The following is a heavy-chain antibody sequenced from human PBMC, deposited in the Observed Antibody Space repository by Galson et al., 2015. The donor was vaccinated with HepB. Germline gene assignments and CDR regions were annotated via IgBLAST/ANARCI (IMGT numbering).Heavy chain of an antibody. J-gene: IGHJ4*02. CDR2: ISYDGSDK. CDR3: ARGGAQQWLVPFY. CDR1: GFSFSSYA. V-gene: IGHV3-30*03. D-gene: IGHD6-19*01. Sequence: SLRLSCAASGFSFSSYAMNWVRQAPGKGLEWVAVISYDGSDKYYADSVKGRFTISRDNSKNTLYLQMNSLRAEDTAVYYCARGGAQQWLVPFYWGQGTLVTVSS.